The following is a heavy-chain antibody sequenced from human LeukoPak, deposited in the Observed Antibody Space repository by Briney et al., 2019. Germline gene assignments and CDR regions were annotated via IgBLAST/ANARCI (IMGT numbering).Heavy chain of an antibody. CDR1: GYTFTSYG. D-gene: IGHD6-19*01. CDR3: ARIVAGTAFDY. V-gene: IGHV1-18*01. Sequence: GESLKISCEASGYTFTSYGISWVRQAPGQGLEWMGWISAYNGNTNYVQNLQGRVTMTTDTSTSTAYMELRSLRSDDTAVYYCARIVAGTAFDYWGQGTLVTVSS. J-gene: IGHJ4*02. CDR2: ISAYNGNT.